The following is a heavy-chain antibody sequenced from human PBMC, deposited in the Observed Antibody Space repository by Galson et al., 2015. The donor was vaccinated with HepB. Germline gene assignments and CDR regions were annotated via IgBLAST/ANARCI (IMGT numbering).Heavy chain of an antibody. V-gene: IGHV3-23*01. CDR1: GLTFSSYA. CDR3: AKLSGVSARGKYYFDS. CDR2: FSGSGGGA. Sequence: SLRLSCAASGLTFSSYAMTWVRQAPGKGLEWVSGFSGSGGGAYYADSVKGRFTISRDNSKNTLYLQMNSLRAEDTAVYYCAKLSGVSARGKYYFDSWGQGTLATVSS. J-gene: IGHJ4*02. D-gene: IGHD2-15*01.